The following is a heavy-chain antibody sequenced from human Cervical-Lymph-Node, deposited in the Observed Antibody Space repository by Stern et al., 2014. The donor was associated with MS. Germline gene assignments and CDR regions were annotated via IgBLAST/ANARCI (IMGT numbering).Heavy chain of an antibody. J-gene: IGHJ3*02. CDR2: ISSSGDNI. CDR3: VRGWEPRQDGPSGHDYDAFDI. V-gene: IGHV3-11*01. CDR1: GFTFSDSS. Sequence: QVQLVESGGGLVKPGGSLRLSCAASGFTFSDSSMTWVRQTPGKGLEWVSYISSSGDNIKYAESVSGRFTVARDNAKNSLSLQMSSLRVEDTAVYYGVRGWEPRQDGPSGHDYDAFDIWGQGTMVTVSS. D-gene: IGHD5-12*01.